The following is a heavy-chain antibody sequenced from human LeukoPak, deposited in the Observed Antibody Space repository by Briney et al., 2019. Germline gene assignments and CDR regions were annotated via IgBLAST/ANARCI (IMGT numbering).Heavy chain of an antibody. CDR3: ARDMEQLVPYY. J-gene: IGHJ4*02. D-gene: IGHD6-13*01. V-gene: IGHV3-21*01. CDR1: GFTFSSYG. Sequence: PGGSLRLSCAASGFTFSSYGMSWVRQAPGKGLEWVSSISSSSSYIYYADSVKGRFTISRDNAKNSLYLQMNSLRAEDTAVYYCARDMEQLVPYYWGQGTLVTVSS. CDR2: ISSSSSYI.